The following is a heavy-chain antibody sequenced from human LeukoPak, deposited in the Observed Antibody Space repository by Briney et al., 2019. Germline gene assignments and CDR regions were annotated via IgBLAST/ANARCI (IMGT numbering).Heavy chain of an antibody. CDR1: GGSFSGYY. J-gene: IGHJ6*03. V-gene: IGHV4-34*01. Sequence: PSETLSLTCAVSGGSFSGYYWSWIRQPPGKGLEWIGEINHSGSTNYNPSLKSRVTISVDTSKNQFSLKLSSVTAADTAVYYCARGGFVVVPAAPRPYYYYMDVWGKGTTVTVSS. CDR3: ARGGFVVVPAAPRPYYYYMDV. CDR2: INHSGST. D-gene: IGHD2-2*01.